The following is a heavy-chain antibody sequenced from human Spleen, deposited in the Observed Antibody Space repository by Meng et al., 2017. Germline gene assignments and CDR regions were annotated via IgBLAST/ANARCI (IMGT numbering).Heavy chain of an antibody. Sequence: GESLKISCAASGFTFSSYGMHWVRQAPGKGLEWVAVIWYDGSNKYYADSVKGRFTISRDNSKNTLYLQMNSLRAEDTAVYYCARDRQYIAVASIDRQNSDAFDIWGQGTMVTVSS. J-gene: IGHJ3*02. CDR3: ARDRQYIAVASIDRQNSDAFDI. CDR2: IWYDGSNK. CDR1: GFTFSSYG. V-gene: IGHV3-33*01. D-gene: IGHD6-19*01.